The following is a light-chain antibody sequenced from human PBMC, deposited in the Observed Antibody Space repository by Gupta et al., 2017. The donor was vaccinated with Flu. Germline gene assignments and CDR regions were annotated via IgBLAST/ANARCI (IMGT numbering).Light chain of an antibody. CDR2: GSS. CDR3: QRHGGSPKWA. J-gene: IGKJ1*01. Sequence: EIVLTQSPVTLSLSPGERATLSCRASQSLSANFLAWYQQKPGQAPRLLMYGSSSRATGIPDRLSGSGSGTDFTLTISRLEPEDAAVYYCQRHGGSPKWAFGQGTKVEIK. V-gene: IGKV3-20*01. CDR1: QSLSANF.